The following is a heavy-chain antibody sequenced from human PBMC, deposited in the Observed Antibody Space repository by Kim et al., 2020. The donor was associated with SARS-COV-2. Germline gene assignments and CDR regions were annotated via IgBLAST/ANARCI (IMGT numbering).Heavy chain of an antibody. J-gene: IGHJ4*02. CDR2: ISGSGGIT. Sequence: GGSLRLSCAASGFIFSSFPMAWVRQAPDKGLEWVAIISGSGGITNYADSVKGRFTISRDNSKNTLYLQMNSLRAEDTAIYYCVKGVLIGVQSSFDYWGEG. D-gene: IGHD3-22*01. CDR3: VKGVLIGVQSSFDY. V-gene: IGHV3-23*01. CDR1: GFIFSSFP.